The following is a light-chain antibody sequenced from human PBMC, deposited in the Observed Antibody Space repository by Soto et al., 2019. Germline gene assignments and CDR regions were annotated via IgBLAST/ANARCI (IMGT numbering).Light chain of an antibody. V-gene: IGKV3-15*01. CDR3: QQYFNWPLGWT. Sequence: EVVLTQSPATLSVSAGGTVTLSCRASQSVRTNVAWYQQIPGQALRLLVYGASTRATGVPARFTGSGSGIEFSLTISSLLSEDSAFYYCQQYFNWPLGWTFGPGTKV. J-gene: IGKJ1*01. CDR2: GAS. CDR1: QSVRTN.